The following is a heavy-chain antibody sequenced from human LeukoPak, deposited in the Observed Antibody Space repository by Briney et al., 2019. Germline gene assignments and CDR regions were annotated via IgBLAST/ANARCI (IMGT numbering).Heavy chain of an antibody. Sequence: SETLSLTCAVYGGSFSGYYWSWIRQPPGKGLEWIGEINHSGSTNYNPSLKSRVTISVDTSKNQFSLKLSSVTAADTAVYYCARAYSYCSSTRCYWGRSWFDPWGQGTLVTVSS. CDR1: GGSFSGYY. CDR3: ARAYSYCSSTRCYWGRSWFDP. J-gene: IGHJ5*02. V-gene: IGHV4-34*01. D-gene: IGHD2-2*01. CDR2: INHSGST.